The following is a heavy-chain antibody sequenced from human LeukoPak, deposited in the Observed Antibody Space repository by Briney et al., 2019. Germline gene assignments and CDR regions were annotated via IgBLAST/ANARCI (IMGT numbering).Heavy chain of an antibody. CDR2: INHSGST. V-gene: IGHV4-34*01. CDR3: ARRPDTSPFDY. CDR1: GGSFSGYY. J-gene: IGHJ4*02. Sequence: PSETLSLTCAVYGGSFSGYYWSWIRQPPGKGLEWIGEINHSGSTNYNPSLKSRVTISVDTSKNQFSLKLSSVTAADTAVYYCARRPDTSPFDYWGQGTLVTVSS. D-gene: IGHD2-2*02.